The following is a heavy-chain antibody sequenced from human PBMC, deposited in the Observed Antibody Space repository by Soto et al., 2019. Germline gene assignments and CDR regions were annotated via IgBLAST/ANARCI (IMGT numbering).Heavy chain of an antibody. CDR3: ARSLYGDYYYYYYMDV. J-gene: IGHJ6*03. CDR1: GGSISSYY. Sequence: QVQLQESGPGLVKPSETLSLTCTVSGGSISSYYWSWIRQPPGKGLEWIGYIYYSGSTNYNPSLKSRVTRSVDTSKNQFSLKLSSVTAADTAVYYCARSLYGDYYYYYYMDVWGKGTTVTVSS. V-gene: IGHV4-59*08. CDR2: IYYSGST. D-gene: IGHD4-17*01.